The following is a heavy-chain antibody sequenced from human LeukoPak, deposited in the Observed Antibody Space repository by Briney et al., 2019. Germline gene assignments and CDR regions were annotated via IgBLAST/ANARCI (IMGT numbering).Heavy chain of an antibody. Sequence: SETLSLTCAVYGGSFSGYYWSWIRQPPGKGLEWIGEINHSGSTNYNPSLKSRVTISVDTSKNQFSLKLSSVTAADTAVYYCASAIVVVPAASGYWGRGTLVTVSS. CDR1: GGSFSGYY. CDR3: ASAIVVVPAASGY. J-gene: IGHJ4*02. D-gene: IGHD2-2*01. CDR2: INHSGST. V-gene: IGHV4-34*01.